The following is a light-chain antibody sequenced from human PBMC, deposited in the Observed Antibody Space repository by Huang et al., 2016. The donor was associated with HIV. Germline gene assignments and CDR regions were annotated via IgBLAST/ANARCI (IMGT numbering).Light chain of an antibody. CDR2: DAA. J-gene: IGKJ3*01. Sequence: EIVLTQSPATLSLSPGERATLSCRASQSVGGYLAWYQQKHGQAPRLLIYDAANRATGIPARFSGSGSGTDFTLTISSREPEDFAVYYCQQRTNWPPGFTFGPGTKVDIK. CDR3: QQRTNWPPGFT. CDR1: QSVGGY. V-gene: IGKV3-11*01.